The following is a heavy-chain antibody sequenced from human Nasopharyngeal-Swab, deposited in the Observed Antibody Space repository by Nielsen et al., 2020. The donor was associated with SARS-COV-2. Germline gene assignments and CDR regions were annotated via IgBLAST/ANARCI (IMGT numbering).Heavy chain of an antibody. CDR2: ISSNGSST. CDR3: VKDRGSYVFDY. V-gene: IGHV3-64D*09. CDR1: GFTFSSYA. Sequence: GESLKISCSASGFTFSSYAMHWVRQAPGKGLEYVSAISSNGSSTYYADSVKGRFTISRDNSKTTLYLQMSSLRAEDTAVYYCVKDRGSYVFDYWGQGTLVTVSS. D-gene: IGHD1-26*01. J-gene: IGHJ4*02.